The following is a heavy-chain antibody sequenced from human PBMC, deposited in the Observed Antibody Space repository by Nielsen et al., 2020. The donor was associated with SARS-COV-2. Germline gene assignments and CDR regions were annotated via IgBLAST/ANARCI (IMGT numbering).Heavy chain of an antibody. D-gene: IGHD3-3*01. CDR2: ISYDGNNQ. CDR1: GFTFTSYA. J-gene: IGHJ6*02. CDR3: ANPRFLESYDRVDV. V-gene: IGHV3-30*18. Sequence: GGSLRLSCAASGFTFTSYAIHWVRQAPGKGLAWVGVISYDGNNQYYADSVKGRFTISRDNSKNTLYLQMNSLRAEDTAVYYCANPRFLESYDRVDVWGQGTTVTVSS.